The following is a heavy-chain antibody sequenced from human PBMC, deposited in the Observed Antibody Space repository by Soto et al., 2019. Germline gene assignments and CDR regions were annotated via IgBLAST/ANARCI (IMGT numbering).Heavy chain of an antibody. D-gene: IGHD5-12*01. Sequence: QMHLLESGGGVVQPGMSLRLSCSVSGFTFTNHGIHWVRQAPGKGLEWVADISYNGIDNWDADSVKGRLTVTRDNFGDAVELRMNGLRLEDTAVYYCESGEGRNGHDTRFDYWGQGTLVTVSS. CDR3: ESGEGRNGHDTRFDY. J-gene: IGHJ4*02. CDR2: ISYNGIDN. V-gene: IGHV3-30*03. CDR1: GFTFTNHG.